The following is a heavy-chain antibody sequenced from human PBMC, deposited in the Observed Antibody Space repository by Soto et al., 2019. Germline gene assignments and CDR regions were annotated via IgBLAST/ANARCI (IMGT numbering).Heavy chain of an antibody. V-gene: IGHV1-18*01. CDR2: IIPYNGNT. Sequence: QVQLVQSGAEVKKPGASVKVSCKASGYTFTNFGINWVRQAPGLGLECVGWIIPYNGNTQTVEKLQCRVTMTTDTSTSTDYMELRSMRSDDTAVYYCASGREYGDFYFDYWGQGTLVPVS. J-gene: IGHJ4*02. CDR3: ASGREYGDFYFDY. CDR1: GYTFTNFG. D-gene: IGHD4-17*01.